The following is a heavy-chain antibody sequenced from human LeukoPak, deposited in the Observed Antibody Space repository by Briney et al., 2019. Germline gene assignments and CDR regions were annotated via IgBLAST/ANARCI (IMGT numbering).Heavy chain of an antibody. CDR1: GFTFSSYG. Sequence: GGSLRLSCAASGFTFSSYGMHWVRQAPGKGLEWVAVIWYDGSNKYYADSVKGRFTISRDNSKNTLYLQMNSLRAEDTAVYYCAREDSSGYSYYSDYWGQGTLVTVSS. J-gene: IGHJ4*02. D-gene: IGHD3-22*01. CDR2: IWYDGSNK. V-gene: IGHV3-33*01. CDR3: AREDSSGYSYYSDY.